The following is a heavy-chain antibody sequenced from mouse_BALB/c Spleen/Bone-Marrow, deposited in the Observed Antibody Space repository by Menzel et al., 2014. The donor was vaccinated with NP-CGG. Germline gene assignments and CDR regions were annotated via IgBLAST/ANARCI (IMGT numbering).Heavy chain of an antibody. CDR3: ARKELLITTVVATDAMDY. V-gene: IGHV1-31*01. CDR2: INPYNGAT. D-gene: IGHD1-1*01. CDR1: GYSFTGYY. J-gene: IGHJ4*01. Sequence: EVMLVESGPELVKPGASVKISCKASGYSFTGYYMHWVKQSHVKSLEWIGRINPYNGATSYNQNFKDKASLTVDKSSSTAYMELHSLTCEDSAVYYCARKELLITTVVATDAMDYWGQGTSVTVSS.